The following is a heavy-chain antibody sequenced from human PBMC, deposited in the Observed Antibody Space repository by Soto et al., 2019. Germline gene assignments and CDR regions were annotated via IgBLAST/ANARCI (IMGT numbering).Heavy chain of an antibody. Sequence: QVQLVQSGAEVKKPGASVKVSCKASGYTFTGYYMHWVRQAPGQGLEWMGWINPNSGGTNYAQKFQGWVTRASDTSISTAYMELSRLRSDDTAVYYCARETGGGYYYYGMDVWGQGTTVTVSS. CDR1: GYTFTGYY. V-gene: IGHV1-2*04. D-gene: IGHD1-26*01. CDR3: ARETGGGYYYYGMDV. CDR2: INPNSGGT. J-gene: IGHJ6*02.